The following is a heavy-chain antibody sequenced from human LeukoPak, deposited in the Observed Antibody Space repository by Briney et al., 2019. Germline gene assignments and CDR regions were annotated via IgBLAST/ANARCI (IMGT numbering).Heavy chain of an antibody. V-gene: IGHV1-18*01. CDR2: ISGDNGNT. J-gene: IGHJ4*02. Sequence: GASVKVSCKTSGYICINYGITWVRQAPGHGLEWMGWISGDNGNTNYAQKLQGRVTMTTDTSTSTAYMELRSLRSDDTAGYYCASGASGSYYHDYWGQGTLVTVSS. D-gene: IGHD1-26*01. CDR3: ASGASGSYYHDY. CDR1: GYICINYG.